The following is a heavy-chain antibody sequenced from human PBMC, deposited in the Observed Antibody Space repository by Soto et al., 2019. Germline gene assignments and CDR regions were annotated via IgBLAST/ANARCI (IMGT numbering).Heavy chain of an antibody. CDR2: FDPEDGET. D-gene: IGHD6-19*01. J-gene: IGHJ4*02. Sequence: ASVKVSCKVSGYTLTELSMHWVRQAPGKGLEWMGGFDPEDGETIYAQKFQGRVTMTEDTSTDTAYMELSSLRSEVTAVYYCATDNSQYSSAVLGYWGQGTLVTVSS. CDR3: ATDNSQYSSAVLGY. V-gene: IGHV1-24*01. CDR1: GYTLTELS.